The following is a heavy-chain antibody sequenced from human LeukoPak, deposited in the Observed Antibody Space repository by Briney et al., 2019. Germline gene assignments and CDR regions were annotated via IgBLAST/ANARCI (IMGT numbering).Heavy chain of an antibody. V-gene: IGHV3-53*01. Sequence: GGSLRLSCACSGFTVSRNYMSWVRQAPGKGLEGVSVIYSGGSTYYADSVKGRFTISRDNSKTTLYLQMTSLRAEDTAVYYCARGRNYYGSGSYSKPYYYYYYMDVWGNGTTVTISS. CDR3: ARGRNYYGSGSYSKPYYYYYYMDV. CDR1: GFTVSRNY. J-gene: IGHJ6*03. D-gene: IGHD3-10*01. CDR2: IYSGGST.